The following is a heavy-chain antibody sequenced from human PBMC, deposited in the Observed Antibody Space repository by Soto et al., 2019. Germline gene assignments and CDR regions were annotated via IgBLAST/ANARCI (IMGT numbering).Heavy chain of an antibody. CDR2: ISSSSVKI. Sequence: PGGSLRLSCVASGFTLNGYAMNWVRQAPGKGLEWVSYISSSSVKIDYADSVKGRFTISRDNAKNSLFLQMNSLRDEDTAAYYCARDPSLGSNWYYYFDLWGQATPVTVSS. J-gene: IGHJ4*02. V-gene: IGHV3-48*02. CDR3: ARDPSLGSNWYYYFDL. D-gene: IGHD6-13*01. CDR1: GFTLNGYA.